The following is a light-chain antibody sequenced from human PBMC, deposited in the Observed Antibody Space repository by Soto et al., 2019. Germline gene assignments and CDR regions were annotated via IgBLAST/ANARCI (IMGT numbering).Light chain of an antibody. V-gene: IGLV1-44*01. Sequence: QSVLTQPPSASGTPGQRVAISCSGGSSDIGTNPVNWYLHLPGAAPKLLIYRDNQRPSGVPDRFSGSKSGTSASLTISGLQSEDEADYFCPAWDDSIYGPVFGGGTQLTVL. J-gene: IGLJ2*01. CDR3: PAWDDSIYGPV. CDR2: RDN. CDR1: SSDIGTNP.